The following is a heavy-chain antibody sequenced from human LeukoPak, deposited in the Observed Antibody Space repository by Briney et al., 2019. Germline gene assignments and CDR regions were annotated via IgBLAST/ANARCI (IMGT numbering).Heavy chain of an antibody. V-gene: IGHV4-39*07. J-gene: IGHJ6*03. CDR1: GGSLSSSSYY. D-gene: IGHD1-26*01. CDR3: ARVSSGSYYSNYYYYYMDV. CDR2: IYYSGST. Sequence: SETLSLTCTVSGGSLSSSSYYWGWIRQPPGKGLEWIGSIYYSGSTYYNPSLKSRVTISVDTSKNQFSLKLSSVTAADTAVYYCARVSSGSYYSNYYYYYMDVWGKGTTVTVSS.